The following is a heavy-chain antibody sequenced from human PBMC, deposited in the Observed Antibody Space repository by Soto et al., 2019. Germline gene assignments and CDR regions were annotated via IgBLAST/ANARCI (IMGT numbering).Heavy chain of an antibody. V-gene: IGHV3-21*06. J-gene: IGHJ1*01. CDR1: RLTFSRAS. CDR2: ISSSSSYI. CDR3: VRGWPGSRCTEY. Sequence: GGSLRLSCAASRLTFSRASISWVRQASGKGIEWLSSISSSSSYIYYGDSVKGRFTVSRDNAKNSLYLQMTSLRAEDTALYSCVRGWPGSRCTEYWGQSTLV. D-gene: IGHD2-8*02.